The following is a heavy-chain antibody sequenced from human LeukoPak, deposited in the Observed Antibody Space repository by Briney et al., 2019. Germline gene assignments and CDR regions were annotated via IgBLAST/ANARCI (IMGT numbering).Heavy chain of an antibody. CDR1: GGSISSYY. CDR2: IYSSGST. CDR3: ARNTGYHYAHFDY. J-gene: IGHJ4*02. V-gene: IGHV4-59*01. Sequence: PSETLSLTCTVSGGSISSYYWSWIRQPPGKGLEWIGYIYSSGSTNYNPSLKSRVTISVDTSKNQFSLKLTSVTAADTAVYYCARNTGYHYAHFDYWGQGTLVTDPS. D-gene: IGHD3-22*01.